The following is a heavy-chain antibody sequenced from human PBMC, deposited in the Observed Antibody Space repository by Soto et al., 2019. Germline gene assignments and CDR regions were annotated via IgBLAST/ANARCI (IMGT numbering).Heavy chain of an antibody. CDR3: ARERITAMVNYYYYYGMDV. V-gene: IGHV1-18*04. D-gene: IGHD5-18*01. CDR1: GYTFTSYG. CDR2: ISAYNGNT. J-gene: IGHJ6*02. Sequence: QVQLVQSGAEVKKPGASVKVSCKASGYTFTSYGISWVRQAPGQGLEWMGWISAYNGNTNYAQKLQGRVTMTTDTSTSTAYMELRSLRSDDTAVYYCARERITAMVNYYYYYGMDVWGQGTTVTVSS.